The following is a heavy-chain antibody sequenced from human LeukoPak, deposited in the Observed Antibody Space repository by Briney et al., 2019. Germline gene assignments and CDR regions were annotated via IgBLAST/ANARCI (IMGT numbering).Heavy chain of an antibody. CDR1: GGSFSGYY. CDR2: INHSGST. J-gene: IGHJ5*02. V-gene: IGHV4-34*01. Sequence: SETLSLTCAVYGGSFSGYYWSWIRQPPGKGLEWIGGINHSGSTNYNPSLKSRVTISVDTSKNQFSLKLSSVTAADTAVYYCARGGYCSSTSCLRWFDPWGQGTLVTVSS. D-gene: IGHD2-2*01. CDR3: ARGGYCSSTSCLRWFDP.